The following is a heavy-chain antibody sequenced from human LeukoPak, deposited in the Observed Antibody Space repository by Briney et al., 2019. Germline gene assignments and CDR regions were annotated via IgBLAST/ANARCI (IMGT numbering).Heavy chain of an antibody. CDR1: EITFSHFA. CDR3: TRDAYNYNDFDY. D-gene: IGHD5-24*01. V-gene: IGHV3-30*01. Sequence: GGSLRLSCEVSEITFSHFAMHWVRQAPGKGLEWVAVVSSHGNDGFYADSVKGRFTISRDNSKNTLYLQIDSVRPEDTAIYYCTRDAYNYNDFDYWGQGTLVTVSS. CDR2: VSSHGNDG. J-gene: IGHJ4*02.